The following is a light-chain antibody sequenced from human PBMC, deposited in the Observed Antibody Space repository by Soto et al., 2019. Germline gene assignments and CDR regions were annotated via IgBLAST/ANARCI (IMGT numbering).Light chain of an antibody. CDR3: QQYNNWPLWT. J-gene: IGKJ1*01. CDR2: GSS. V-gene: IGKV3-15*01. CDR1: QSVSSN. Sequence: EIVMTQSPATLSVSPGDRATLSCRASQSVSSNLAWYQQRPGQAPRLLIFGSSTRATGIPARFSGSGSGTEFTLTISRLQSEDFAVDYCQQYNNWPLWTFGQGTKVEIK.